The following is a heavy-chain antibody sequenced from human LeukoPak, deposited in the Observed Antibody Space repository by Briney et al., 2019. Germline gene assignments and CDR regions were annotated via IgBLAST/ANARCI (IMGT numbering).Heavy chain of an antibody. D-gene: IGHD6-13*01. CDR2: ISSSSSYT. CDR1: GFTFSDYY. V-gene: IGHV3-11*06. Sequence: GGSLRLSCAASGFTFSDYYMSWIRQAPGKGLEWVSYISSSSSYTNYADSVKGRFTISRDNAKNSLYLQMNSLRAEDTAVYYYARKLQLADAFDIWGQGTMVTVSS. CDR3: ARKLQLADAFDI. J-gene: IGHJ3*02.